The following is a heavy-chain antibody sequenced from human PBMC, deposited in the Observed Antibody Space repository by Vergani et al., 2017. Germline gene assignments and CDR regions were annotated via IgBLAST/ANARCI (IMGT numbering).Heavy chain of an antibody. CDR3: ARRYSYGDIGVYFDY. CDR1: GYSFTSYW. Sequence: EVQLVQSGAEVTKPGESLKLSCKGSGYSFTSYWIGWVRQMPGKGLEWMGIIYPGDSDTRYSPSFQGQVTISADKSISTAYLQWSSLKASDTAMYYCARRYSYGDIGVYFDYWGQGTLVTVSS. V-gene: IGHV5-51*01. D-gene: IGHD5-18*01. J-gene: IGHJ4*02. CDR2: IYPGDSDT.